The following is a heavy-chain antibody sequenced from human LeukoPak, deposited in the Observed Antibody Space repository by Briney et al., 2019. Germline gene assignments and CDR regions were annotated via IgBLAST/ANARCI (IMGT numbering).Heavy chain of an antibody. D-gene: IGHD3-10*01. Sequence: PSETLSLTCAVYGGSFSGYYWSWIRQPPGKGLEWIGEINHSGSTNYNPSLKSRVTISVDTSKNQFSLKLSSVTAADTAVYYCARHGPPRITMVRGVGLFDYWGQGTLVTVSS. CDR3: ARHGPPRITMVRGVGLFDY. J-gene: IGHJ4*02. V-gene: IGHV4-34*01. CDR2: INHSGST. CDR1: GGSFSGYY.